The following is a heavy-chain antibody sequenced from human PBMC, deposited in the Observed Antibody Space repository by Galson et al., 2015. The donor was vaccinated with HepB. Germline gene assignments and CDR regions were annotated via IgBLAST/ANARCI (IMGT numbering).Heavy chain of an antibody. V-gene: IGHV4-39*01. CDR2: MSHSGST. D-gene: IGHD2-2*01. J-gene: IGHJ5*02. Sequence: SETLSLTCTVSGGSIISDSHYWGWIRQSPGKGLEWIGSMSHSGSTYDNPSLKSRVTVSVDTSKSQFSLKLSSVTAADTAVYFCARGMRSILGSQWFDPWGQGTLVIVSS. CDR1: GGSIISDSHY. CDR3: ARGMRSILGSQWFDP.